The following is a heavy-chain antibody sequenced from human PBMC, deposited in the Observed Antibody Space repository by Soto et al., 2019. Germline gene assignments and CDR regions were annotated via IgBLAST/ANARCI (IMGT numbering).Heavy chain of an antibody. J-gene: IGHJ6*02. CDR3: ARNGTYTTSLSQYSGMDV. Sequence: ASVKVSCKASGGTFGDFILNWVRQTPGQGVEWMGGIVPMFGTPTYAEKFKGRVTISATGSTSTAYMELTSLRSEDAGVYYCARNGTYTTSLSQYSGMDVWGQGTTVTVSS. D-gene: IGHD3-16*01. V-gene: IGHV1-69*13. CDR2: IVPMFGTP. CDR1: GGTFGDFI.